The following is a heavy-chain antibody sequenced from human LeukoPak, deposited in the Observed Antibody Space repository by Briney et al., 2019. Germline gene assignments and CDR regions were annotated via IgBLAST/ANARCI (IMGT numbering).Heavy chain of an antibody. Sequence: GESLRISCKGSGXSFTSYWITWVRQMPGKGLEWMGRIDPSDSYTNYSPSFQGLVTISADKSISTAYLQWSSLKASDTAIYYCVRFRGAYESDYWGQGTLVTVSS. J-gene: IGHJ4*02. CDR3: VRFRGAYESDY. CDR2: IDPSDSYT. D-gene: IGHD5-12*01. CDR1: GXSFTSYW. V-gene: IGHV5-10-1*01.